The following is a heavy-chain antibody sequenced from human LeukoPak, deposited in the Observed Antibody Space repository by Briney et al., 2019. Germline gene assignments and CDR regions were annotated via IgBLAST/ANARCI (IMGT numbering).Heavy chain of an antibody. CDR3: ARGVDTAMVTPFDY. CDR1: GYTFTSYA. J-gene: IGHJ4*02. D-gene: IGHD5-18*01. V-gene: IGHV1-3*03. CDR2: INAGNGNT. Sequence: ASVKVSCKASGYTFTSYAMHWVRQAPGQGLEWMGWINAGNGNTKYSQEFQGRVTITRDTSASTAYMELSSLRSEDMAVYYCARGVDTAMVTPFDYWGQGTLVTVSS.